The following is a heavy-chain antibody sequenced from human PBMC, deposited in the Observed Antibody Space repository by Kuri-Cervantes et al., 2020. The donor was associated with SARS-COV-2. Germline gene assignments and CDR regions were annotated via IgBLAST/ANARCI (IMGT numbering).Heavy chain of an antibody. D-gene: IGHD3-3*01. CDR2: LYGGDKT. Sequence: ETLSLTCAGSGFTVANYYMSWVRQAPGKGLEWVSILYGGDKTDYADSVKGRFTISRDNSKNTLLLQMDSLRADDTAVYYCAKDRIGVFGVEYYYGMDVWGQGTTVTVSS. V-gene: IGHV3-53*01. CDR1: GFTVANYY. CDR3: AKDRIGVFGVEYYYGMDV. J-gene: IGHJ6*02.